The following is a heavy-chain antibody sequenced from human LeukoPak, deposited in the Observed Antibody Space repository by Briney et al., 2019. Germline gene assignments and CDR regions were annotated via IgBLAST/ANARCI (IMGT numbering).Heavy chain of an antibody. CDR1: GGSFSGYY. D-gene: IGHD1-1*01. CDR2: INHSGST. V-gene: IGHV4-34*01. Sequence: SETLSLTCAVYGGSFSGYYWSWIRQPPGKGLEWIGEINHSGSTNYNPSLKSRVTISVDTSKNQFSLKLRSVTAADTAVYYCARDDRVTAPTYWGQGTLVTVSS. CDR3: ARDDRVTAPTY. J-gene: IGHJ4*02.